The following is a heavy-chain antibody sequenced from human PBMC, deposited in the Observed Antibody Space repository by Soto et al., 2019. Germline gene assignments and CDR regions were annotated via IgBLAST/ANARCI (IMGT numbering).Heavy chain of an antibody. V-gene: IGHV3-64D*06. CDR1: GFTFSSYA. CDR3: VKAPPYSSSWYAFDY. Sequence: GGSLRLSCSASGFTFSSYAMHWVRQAPGKGLEYDSAISSNGGSTYYADSVKGRFTISRDNSKNTLYLQMSSLRAEDTAVYYCVKAPPYSSSWYAFDYWGQGTLVTVSS. CDR2: ISSNGGST. J-gene: IGHJ4*02. D-gene: IGHD6-13*01.